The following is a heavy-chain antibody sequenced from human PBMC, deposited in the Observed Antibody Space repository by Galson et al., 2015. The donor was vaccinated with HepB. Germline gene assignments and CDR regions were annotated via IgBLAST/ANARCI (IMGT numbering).Heavy chain of an antibody. D-gene: IGHD3-10*01. J-gene: IGHJ6*02. CDR2: ISYDGSNK. CDR3: ARPVGELSYYYGMDV. CDR1: GFTFSSYA. V-gene: IGHV3-30*04. Sequence: SLRLSCAASGFTFSSYAMHWVRQAPGKGLEWVAVISYDGSNKYYADSVKGRFTISRDNSKNTLYLQMNSLRAEDTAVYYCARPVGELSYYYGMDVWGQGTTVTVSS.